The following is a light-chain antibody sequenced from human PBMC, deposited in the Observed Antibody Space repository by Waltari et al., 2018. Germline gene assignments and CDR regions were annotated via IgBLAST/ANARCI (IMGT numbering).Light chain of an antibody. V-gene: IGLV3-25*03. J-gene: IGLJ2*01. CDR1: ALPKQY. CDR3: QSADSSGTSRVV. CDR2: KDS. Sequence: SYELTQPPSVSVSPGQTARITCSGDALPKQYAYWYQQKPGQAPALVIYKDSERPSGIPERFSGSSSGTTVTLTISGVQAEDEADYYCQSADSSGTSRVVFGGGTKLTVL.